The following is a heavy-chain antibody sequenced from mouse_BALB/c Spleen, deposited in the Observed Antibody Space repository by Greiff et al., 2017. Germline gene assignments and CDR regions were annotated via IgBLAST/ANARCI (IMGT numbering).Heavy chain of an antibody. V-gene: IGHV1-63*02. D-gene: IGHD1-1*01. Sequence: QVQLQQSGAELVRPGTSVKISCKASGYTFTNYWLGWVKQRPGHGLEWIGDIYPGGGYTNYNEKFKGKATLTADTSSSTAYMQLSSLTSEDSAVYFCARAVSSYWYFDVWGAGTTVTVSS. CDR1: GYTFTNYW. CDR3: ARAVSSYWYFDV. CDR2: IYPGGGYT. J-gene: IGHJ1*01.